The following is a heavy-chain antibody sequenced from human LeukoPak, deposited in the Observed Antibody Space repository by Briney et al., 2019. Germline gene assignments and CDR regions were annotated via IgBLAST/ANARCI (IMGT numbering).Heavy chain of an antibody. Sequence: SETLSLTCAVSGCSISSSNWWSLVRQPPGKGLEWIGEIYHSGSTNYNPSLKSRVTISVDKSKNQFSLKLSSVTAADTAVYNCARGVQLGLYFDHWGQGTLVTVSS. V-gene: IGHV4-4*02. CDR2: IYHSGST. CDR3: ARGVQLGLYFDH. J-gene: IGHJ4*02. CDR1: GCSISSSNW. D-gene: IGHD5-18*01.